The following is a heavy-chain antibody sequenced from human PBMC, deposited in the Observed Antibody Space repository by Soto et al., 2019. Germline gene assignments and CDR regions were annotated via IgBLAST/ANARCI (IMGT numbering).Heavy chain of an antibody. CDR3: ARDEEP. Sequence: QVQLVESGGGVVQPGRSLRLSCAASGVTFNSYAMHWVRQAPGKGLEWVAVIWSDGSKKYYGDSVKGRFTISRDNSKNTLYLQMNSLKVEDTAVYYCARDEEPWGQGTLVIVSS. CDR2: IWSDGSKK. CDR1: GVTFNSYA. J-gene: IGHJ5*02. V-gene: IGHV3-33*01.